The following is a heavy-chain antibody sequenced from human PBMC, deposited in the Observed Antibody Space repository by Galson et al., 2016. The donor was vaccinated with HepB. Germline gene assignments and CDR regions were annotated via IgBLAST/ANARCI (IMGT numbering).Heavy chain of an antibody. J-gene: IGHJ4*02. V-gene: IGHV4-4*02. CDR2: IYYYSGST. D-gene: IGHD1-1*01. CDR3: ATVRLDERYFDN. Sequence: SETLSLTCDVSGGSISSATWWSWVRQPPGKGLEWIGEIYYYSGSTNYNPSLKSRVGISVDKSNNRFSLNLSSVTDADTAFSYCATVRLDERYFDNWGRGILVTVSS. CDR1: GGSISSATW.